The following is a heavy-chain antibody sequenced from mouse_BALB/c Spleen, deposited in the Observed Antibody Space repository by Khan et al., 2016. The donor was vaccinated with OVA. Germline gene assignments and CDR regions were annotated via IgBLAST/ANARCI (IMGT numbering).Heavy chain of an antibody. CDR1: GFNIKDSY. CDR3: VRSPGSSVY. CDR2: IDPANGNT. D-gene: IGHD1-1*01. J-gene: IGHJ3*01. V-gene: IGHV14-3*02. Sequence: EVQLQQSGAELVKPGASVRLSCTASGFNIKDSYMHWVKQRPEQSLEWIGRIDPANGNTNYDPKFQGKATITADTSSNTAYLQLSSLTSEDTAVYYCVRSPGSSVYWGQGTLVIVSA.